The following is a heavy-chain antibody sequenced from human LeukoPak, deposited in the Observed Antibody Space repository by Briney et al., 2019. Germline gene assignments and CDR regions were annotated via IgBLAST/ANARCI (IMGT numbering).Heavy chain of an antibody. J-gene: IGHJ4*02. Sequence: PGGSLRLSCAASGFTLSNCWMTWFRQAPGKGLEWVSSIGGLGGSTFYAVSVKGRFTISRNNSKNTLYLQMNSLRAEDTAVYYCAKRPDRSYYDRTGYYYFDYWGQGTLVTVSS. CDR1: GFTLSNCW. CDR2: IGGLGGST. V-gene: IGHV3-23*01. CDR3: AKRPDRSYYDRTGYYYFDY. D-gene: IGHD3-22*01.